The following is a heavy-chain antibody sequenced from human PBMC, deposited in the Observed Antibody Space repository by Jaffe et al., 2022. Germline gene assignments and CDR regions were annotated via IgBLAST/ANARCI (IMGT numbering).Heavy chain of an antibody. CDR3: AKDLRQGYYYGSGSSEAHDY. J-gene: IGHJ4*02. CDR1: GFTFSSYG. D-gene: IGHD3-10*01. Sequence: QVQLVESGGGVVQPGGSLRLSCAASGFTFSSYGMHWVRQAPGKGLEWVAFIRYDGSNKYYADSVKGRFTISRDNSKNTLYLQMNSLRAEDTAVYYCAKDLRQGYYYGSGSSEAHDYWGQGTLVTVSS. V-gene: IGHV3-30*02. CDR2: IRYDGSNK.